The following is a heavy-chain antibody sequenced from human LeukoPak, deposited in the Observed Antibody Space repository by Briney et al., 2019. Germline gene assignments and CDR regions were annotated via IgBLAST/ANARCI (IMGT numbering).Heavy chain of an antibody. CDR3: VGAAAGTYGY. CDR1: GGSFSGYY. Sequence: SETLSLTCAVYGGSFSGYYWSWIRQPPGKGLEWIGEINHSGSTNYNPSLKSRVTISVDTSKNQFSLKLSSVTAADTAVDYCVGAAAGTYGYWGQGTLVTVSS. J-gene: IGHJ4*02. D-gene: IGHD6-13*01. CDR2: INHSGST. V-gene: IGHV4-34*01.